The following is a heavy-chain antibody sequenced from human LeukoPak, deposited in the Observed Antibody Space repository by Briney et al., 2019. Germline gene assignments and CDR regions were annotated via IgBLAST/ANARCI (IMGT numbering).Heavy chain of an antibody. D-gene: IGHD6-19*01. CDR3: ARGRSQWLASLYYYGMDV. CDR1: GGSSSGYY. CDR2: INHSGST. J-gene: IGHJ6*02. Sequence: SETLSLTCAVYGGSSSGYYWSWIRQPPGKGLEWIGEINHSGSTNYNPSLKSRVTISVDTSKNQFSLKLSSVTAADTAVYYCARGRSQWLASLYYYGMDVWGQGTTVTVSS. V-gene: IGHV4-34*01.